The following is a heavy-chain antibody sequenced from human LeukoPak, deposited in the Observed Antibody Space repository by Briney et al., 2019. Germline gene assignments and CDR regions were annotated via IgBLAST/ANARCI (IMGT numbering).Heavy chain of an antibody. CDR2: IYYSGST. CDR1: GGSISSYY. D-gene: IGHD3-22*01. CDR3: ARVWIDYYDSSGYYIDY. V-gene: IGHV4-59*01. J-gene: IGHJ4*02. Sequence: PSETLSLTCTVSGGSISSYYWSWIRQPPGKGLEWIGYIYYSGSTNYNPSLKSRVTISVDTSKNQFSLKLSSVTAADTAVYYCARVWIDYYDSSGYYIDYWGQGTLVTVSS.